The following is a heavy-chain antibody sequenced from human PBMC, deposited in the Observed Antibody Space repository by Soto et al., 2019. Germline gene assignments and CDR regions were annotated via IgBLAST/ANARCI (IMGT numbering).Heavy chain of an antibody. CDR2: IYYSGST. Sequence: NPSETLSLTCTVSGGSISSYYWSWIRQPPGKGLEWIGYIYYSGSTNYNPSLKSRVTISVDMSKNQFSLKLSSVTAADTAVYYCARKEGGGPFYGDYGYYGMDVWGQGTTVTVSS. CDR1: GGSISSYY. J-gene: IGHJ6*02. CDR3: ARKEGGGPFYGDYGYYGMDV. V-gene: IGHV4-59*01. D-gene: IGHD4-17*01.